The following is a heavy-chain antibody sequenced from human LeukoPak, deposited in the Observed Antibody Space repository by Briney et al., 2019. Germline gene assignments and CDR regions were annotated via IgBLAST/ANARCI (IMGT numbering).Heavy chain of an antibody. CDR1: GFTFDDYA. J-gene: IGHJ4*02. Sequence: GGSLRLSCAASGFTFDDYAMHWVRQAPGKGLEWVSGISWNSGSIGYADSVKGRFTISRDNAKNSLYLQMNSLRAEDTAVYYCAAREGPIDYWGQGTLVTVSS. V-gene: IGHV3-9*01. CDR2: ISWNSGSI. CDR3: AAREGPIDY.